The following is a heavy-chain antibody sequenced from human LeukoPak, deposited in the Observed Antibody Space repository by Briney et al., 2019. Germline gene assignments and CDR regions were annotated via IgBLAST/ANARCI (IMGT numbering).Heavy chain of an antibody. CDR2: ISSSSGYI. CDR3: ARDGSGGYDSGY. J-gene: IGHJ4*02. CDR1: GFTFSSYS. Sequence: GGSLRLSCAASGFTFSSYSMNWVRQAPGKGLEWVSSISSSSGYIYYADSVKGRFTISRDNAKNSLYLQMNSLRAEDTAVYYCARDGSGGYDSGYWGRGTLVTVS. V-gene: IGHV3-21*01. D-gene: IGHD5-12*01.